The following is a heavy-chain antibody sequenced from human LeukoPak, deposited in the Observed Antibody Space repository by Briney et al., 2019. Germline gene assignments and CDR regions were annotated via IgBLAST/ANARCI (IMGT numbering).Heavy chain of an antibody. CDR3: AKKKRELRGFDY. D-gene: IGHD1-7*01. CDR1: GFTFSDYW. Sequence: AGGSLRLSCAASGFTFSDYWMSWVRQAPGKGLEWVSVIGGSGGSTYYADSVKGRFTISRDNSKNTLYLQMSSLRAEDTAVYYCAKKKRELRGFDYWGQGTLVTVSS. CDR2: IGGSGGST. V-gene: IGHV3-23*01. J-gene: IGHJ4*02.